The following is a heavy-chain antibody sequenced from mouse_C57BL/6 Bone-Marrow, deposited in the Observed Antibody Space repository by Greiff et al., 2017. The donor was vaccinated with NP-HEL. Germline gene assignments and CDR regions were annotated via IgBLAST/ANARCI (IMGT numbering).Heavy chain of an antibody. V-gene: IGHV1-82*01. CDR2: IYPGDGDT. CDR3: ARGLDYFDY. Sequence: QVQLQQSGPELVKPGASVTISCKASGYAFSSSWMNWVKQRPGKGLEWIGRIYPGDGDTNYNGKFKGKATLTADKSSSTAYMQLSSLTSEDSAVYFCARGLDYFDYWGQGTTLTVSS. D-gene: IGHD2-4*01. J-gene: IGHJ2*01. CDR1: GYAFSSSW.